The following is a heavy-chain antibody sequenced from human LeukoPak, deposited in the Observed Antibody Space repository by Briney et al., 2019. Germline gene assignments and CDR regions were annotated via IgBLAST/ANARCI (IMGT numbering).Heavy chain of an antibody. D-gene: IGHD3-10*01. J-gene: IGHJ4*02. CDR2: IDPRDSYS. CDR1: GYSFTTYR. Sequence: GEYLKISCKGSGYSFTTYRISWVRQMPGKGLEWMGTIDPRDSYSNYSPSFQGHVTISADKSISTASLQWSSLKASDTAMYYCARHGGGFDYWGQGTLVTVSS. V-gene: IGHV5-10-1*01. CDR3: ARHGGGFDY.